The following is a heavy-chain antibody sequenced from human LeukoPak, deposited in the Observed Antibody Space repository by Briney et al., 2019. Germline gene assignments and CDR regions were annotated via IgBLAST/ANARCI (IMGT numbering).Heavy chain of an antibody. V-gene: IGHV3-64*01. D-gene: IGHD3-9*01. CDR2: ISSNGGST. J-gene: IGHJ4*02. Sequence: GGSLRPSCAASGSTFNNFAMHWVRQLPGKGLEYVSAISSNGGSTYYANSVKGRFTISRDNSKNTLYLQMGSLRADDMAVYYCARARDYDILTGYSFYDYWGQGTLVTVSS. CDR3: ARARDYDILTGYSFYDY. CDR1: GSTFNNFA.